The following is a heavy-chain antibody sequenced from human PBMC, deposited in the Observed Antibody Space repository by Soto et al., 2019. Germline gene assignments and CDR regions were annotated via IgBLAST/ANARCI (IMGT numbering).Heavy chain of an antibody. J-gene: IGHJ6*02. D-gene: IGHD1-26*01. CDR3: ARAKGELLRDYYYYGMDV. V-gene: IGHV5-51*01. CDR2: IYPGDSDT. Sequence: PGESLKISCKGSGYSFTSYWIGWVRQMPGKGLEWMGIIYPGDSDTRYSPSFQGQVTISADKSISTAYLQWSSLKASDTAMHYCARAKGELLRDYYYYGMDVWGQGTTVTVSS. CDR1: GYSFTSYW.